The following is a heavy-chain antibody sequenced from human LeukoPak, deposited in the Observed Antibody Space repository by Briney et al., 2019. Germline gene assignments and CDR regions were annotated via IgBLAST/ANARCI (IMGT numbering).Heavy chain of an antibody. V-gene: IGHV4-39*01. CDR3: YGGGSGRDY. J-gene: IGHJ4*02. Sequence: SETLSLTCTVSGGSISSTGYYWGWIRQPPGKGLEWIGIIYYSGSTYYNVSLKSRVTISVDTSKTQFSLKLSSVTAADTAVYYCYGGGSGRDYWGQGTLVTVSS. CDR2: IYYSGST. CDR1: GGSISSTGYY. D-gene: IGHD3-10*01.